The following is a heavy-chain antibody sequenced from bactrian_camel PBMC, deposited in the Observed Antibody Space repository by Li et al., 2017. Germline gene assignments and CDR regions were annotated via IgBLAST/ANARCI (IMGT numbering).Heavy chain of an antibody. Sequence: VQLVESGGGSVQAGGSLRLSCRTSAYAINTYAMGWFRRQAPWAPEGLASVDNDGTISYADSVKGRFTISKDTAKNTLFLQMNRLKTEDTGMYYCARMIYGPTWSATADRGQGTQVTVS. V-gene: IGHV3S42*01. D-gene: IGHD8*01. J-gene: IGHJ4*01. CDR2: VDNDGTI. CDR1: AYAINTYA. CDR3: ARMIYGPTWSATAD.